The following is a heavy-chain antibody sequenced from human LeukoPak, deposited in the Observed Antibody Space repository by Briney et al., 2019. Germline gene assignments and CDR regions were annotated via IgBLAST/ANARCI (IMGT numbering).Heavy chain of an antibody. CDR3: ASQDYYDSSGYLL. CDR1: GGSISSYY. J-gene: IGHJ4*02. CDR2: IYTSGST. Sequence: SVTLSLTCTVSGGSISSYYWSWIRQPAGKGLEWIGRIYTSGSTNYNPSLKSRVTMSVDTSKNQFSLKLSSVTAADTAVYYCASQDYYDSSGYLLWGQGTLVTVSS. D-gene: IGHD3-22*01. V-gene: IGHV4-4*07.